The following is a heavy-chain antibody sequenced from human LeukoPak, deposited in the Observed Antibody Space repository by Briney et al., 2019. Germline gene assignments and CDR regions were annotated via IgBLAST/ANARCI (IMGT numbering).Heavy chain of an antibody. CDR2: ISSNGGST. D-gene: IGHD3-10*01. V-gene: IGHV3-64D*06. Sequence: PGGSLRLSCSASGFTFSSYAMHWVRQAPGKGLEYVSAISSNGGSTYYADSVKGRFTISRDNSKNTLYLQMSSLRAEDTAVYYCVKGQYYYGSGSYYGEYWGQGTLVTVFS. CDR3: VKGQYYYGSGSYYGEY. CDR1: GFTFSSYA. J-gene: IGHJ4*02.